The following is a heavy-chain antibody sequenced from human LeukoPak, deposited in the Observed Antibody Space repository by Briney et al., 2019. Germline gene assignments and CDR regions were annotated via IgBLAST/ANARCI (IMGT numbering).Heavy chain of an antibody. V-gene: IGHV4-39*07. CDR3: ARATDCSSTSCATLFDY. J-gene: IGHJ4*02. D-gene: IGHD2-2*01. Sequence: SETLSLTCTVSGGSISSSSYYWGWIRQPPGKGLEWIGYIYHSGSTYYNPSLKSRVTISVDRSKNQFSLKLSSVTAADTAVYYCARATDCSSTSCATLFDYWGQGTLVTVSS. CDR1: GGSISSSSYY. CDR2: IYHSGST.